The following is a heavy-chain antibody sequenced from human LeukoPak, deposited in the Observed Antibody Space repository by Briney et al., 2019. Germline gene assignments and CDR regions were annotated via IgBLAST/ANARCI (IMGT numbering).Heavy chain of an antibody. Sequence: GGSLTLSCAACGFTFPNVWISWVRQAPGKGLEWVGRIKSKTDGGTTDYAAPVKGRFTISRDDSKNTLNLQMNSLKTEDTAVYYCTPRIAVSGSSVYWGQGTLVTVSS. CDR2: IKSKTDGGTT. D-gene: IGHD6-19*01. CDR1: GFTFPNVW. V-gene: IGHV3-15*01. CDR3: TPRIAVSGSSVY. J-gene: IGHJ4*02.